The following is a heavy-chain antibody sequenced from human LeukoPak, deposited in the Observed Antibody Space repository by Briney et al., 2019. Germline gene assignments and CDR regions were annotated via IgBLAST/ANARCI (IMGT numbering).Heavy chain of an antibody. CDR3: AELGITMIGGV. CDR1: GFTFSNHG. CDR2: ISPGGDIT. D-gene: IGHD3-10*02. J-gene: IGHJ6*04. Sequence: GTLRLSCAASGFTFSNHGMNWVRQAPGKGLEWVSGISPGGDITYYADSVKGRFTISRDNAKNSLYLQMNSLRAEDTAVYYCAELGITMIGGVWGKGTTVTISS. V-gene: IGHV3-23*01.